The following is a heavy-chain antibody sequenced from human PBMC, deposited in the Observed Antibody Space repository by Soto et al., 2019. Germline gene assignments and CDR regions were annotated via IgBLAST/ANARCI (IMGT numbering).Heavy chain of an antibody. Sequence: EVQLVESGGGLVQPGGSLKLSCAASGFTFSGSAMHWVRQASGKGLEWVGRIRSKAYTYATAYAASVKGRFTISRDDSKNTTHRQMNSLTSEAAAVYFCTSSGSVMHNDGCYQRAVGGKATTVTVSP. CDR1: GFTFSGSA. J-gene: IGHJ6*04. D-gene: IGHD2-15*01. CDR3: TSSGSVMHNDGCYQRAV. V-gene: IGHV3-73*01. CDR2: IRSKAYTYAT.